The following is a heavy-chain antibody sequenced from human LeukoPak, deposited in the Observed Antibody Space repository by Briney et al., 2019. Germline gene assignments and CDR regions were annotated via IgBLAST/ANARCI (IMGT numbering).Heavy chain of an antibody. D-gene: IGHD1-26*01. CDR3: ASIIVGDLEVFDY. J-gene: IGHJ4*02. CDR2: ISYDGSNK. V-gene: IGHV3-30-3*01. CDR1: GFTFSSYA. Sequence: GRSLRLSCAASGFTFSSYAMHWVRQAPGKGLEWVAVISYDGSNKYYADSVKGRFTISRDNSKNTLYLQMNSLRAEDTAVYYCASIIVGDLEVFDYWGQGTLVTVSS.